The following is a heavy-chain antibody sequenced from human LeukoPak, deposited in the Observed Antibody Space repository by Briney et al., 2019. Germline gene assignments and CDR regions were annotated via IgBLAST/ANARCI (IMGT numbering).Heavy chain of an antibody. J-gene: IGHJ4*02. Sequence: AASVKVSCKASGYTFTSYDINWVRQAPGQGLAWMGWMNPNSGNTGYAQKFQGRVTMTRNTSISTAYMELGSLRSEDTAVYYCARGPTWNYVVPLDYWGQGALVTVSS. D-gene: IGHD1-7*01. CDR1: GYTFTSYD. CDR2: MNPNSGNT. CDR3: ARGPTWNYVVPLDY. V-gene: IGHV1-8*01.